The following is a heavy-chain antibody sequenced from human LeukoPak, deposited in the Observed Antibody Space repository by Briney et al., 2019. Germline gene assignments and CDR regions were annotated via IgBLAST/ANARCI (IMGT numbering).Heavy chain of an antibody. Sequence: GGSLRLSCAASGFTFSSYSMNWVRQAPGKGLEWVSSISSSSSYIYYADSVKGRFTISRDNAKNSLYLQMNSLRAEDTAVYYCARYPFGEYYFDYGSQETLVTVS. CDR1: GFTFSSYS. J-gene: IGHJ4*02. V-gene: IGHV3-21*01. CDR2: ISSSSSYI. CDR3: ARYPFGEYYFDY. D-gene: IGHD3-10*01.